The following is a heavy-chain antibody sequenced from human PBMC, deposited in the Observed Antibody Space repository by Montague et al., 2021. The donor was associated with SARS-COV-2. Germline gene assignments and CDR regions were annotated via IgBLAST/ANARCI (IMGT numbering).Heavy chain of an antibody. CDR1: GGSISSGSYY. V-gene: IGHV4-61*02. D-gene: IGHD3-3*01. CDR2: IYTSGST. J-gene: IGHJ4*02. Sequence: TLSLTCTVSGGSISSGSYYWSWIRQPAGKGLEWIGRIYTSGSTNYNPSLKSRVTISVDTSKNQFSLKLSSVTAADTAVYYCAREGGITIFGVVILYNFDYWGQGTLVTVSS. CDR3: AREGGITIFGVVILYNFDY.